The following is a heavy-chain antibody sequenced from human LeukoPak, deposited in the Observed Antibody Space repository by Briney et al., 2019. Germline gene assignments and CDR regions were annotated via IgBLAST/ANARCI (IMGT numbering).Heavy chain of an antibody. D-gene: IGHD5-24*01. Sequence: GGSLRLSCAASGFTFSSYWMHWVRQAPGKGLVWVSRINSDGSSTSYADSVKGRFTISRDNAKNSLYLQMNSLRAEDTAIYYCTRVGYIDEGIDYWGQGTLVTVSS. V-gene: IGHV3-74*01. CDR2: INSDGSST. CDR3: TRVGYIDEGIDY. CDR1: GFTFSSYW. J-gene: IGHJ4*02.